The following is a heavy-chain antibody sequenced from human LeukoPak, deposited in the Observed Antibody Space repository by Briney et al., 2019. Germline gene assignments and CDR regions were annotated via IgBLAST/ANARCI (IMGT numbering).Heavy chain of an antibody. D-gene: IGHD2-8*02. Sequence: GGSLRLSCAASGFTVSSNYMSWVRQAPGKGLEWVSVIYSGGSTYYADSVKGRFTISRHNSKNTLYLQMNSLRAEDTAVYYCARQVVYANYYYYGMDVRGQGTTVTVSS. CDR2: IYSGGST. J-gene: IGHJ6*02. CDR1: GFTVSSNY. CDR3: ARQVVYANYYYYGMDV. V-gene: IGHV3-53*04.